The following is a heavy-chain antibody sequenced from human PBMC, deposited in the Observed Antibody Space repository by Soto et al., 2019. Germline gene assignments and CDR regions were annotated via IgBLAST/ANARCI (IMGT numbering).Heavy chain of an antibody. CDR1: GGSVSSGSYY. V-gene: IGHV4-61*01. Sequence: SETLSLTCTVSGGSVSSGSYYWSWIRQPPGKGLEWIGYIYYSGSTNYNPSLKSRVTVSIDTSKNQFSLKLSSVTAADTALYYCARASNYDFWSGPPQYHLDSWGQGTLVTVSS. CDR2: IYYSGST. J-gene: IGHJ4*02. CDR3: ARASNYDFWSGPPQYHLDS. D-gene: IGHD3-3*01.